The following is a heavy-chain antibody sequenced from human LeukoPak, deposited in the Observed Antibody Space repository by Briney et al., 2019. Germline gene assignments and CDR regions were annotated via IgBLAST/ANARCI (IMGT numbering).Heavy chain of an antibody. J-gene: IGHJ2*01. CDR2: IVVTGGT. Sequence: PGASLRLSCAASGFTFSKDDFHWVRQAPGKGLEWVAAIVVTGGTYYSDSVKGRFTISREDAANSLYLQMRSLGAGNTALYYSTKEYCGSRAACAVGCYYDFWGRGALVTVSS. D-gene: IGHD2-2*01. V-gene: IGHV3-13*01. CDR3: TKEYCGSRAACAVGCYYDF. CDR1: GFTFSKDD.